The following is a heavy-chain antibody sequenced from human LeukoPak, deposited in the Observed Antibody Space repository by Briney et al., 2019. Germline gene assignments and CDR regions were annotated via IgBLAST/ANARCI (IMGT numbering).Heavy chain of an antibody. CDR2: ISGSGAST. CDR3: AKGMDSSGYYYGLDY. V-gene: IGHV3-23*01. Sequence: GGSLRLSCAASGFTFSFYAMSWVRQAPGKGLEWVSGISGSGASTYYADSVKGRFTVSRDNSKNTLYLQMNSLRAEDTAVYYCAKGMDSSGYYYGLDYWGQGTLVTVSS. J-gene: IGHJ4*02. CDR1: GFTFSFYA. D-gene: IGHD3-22*01.